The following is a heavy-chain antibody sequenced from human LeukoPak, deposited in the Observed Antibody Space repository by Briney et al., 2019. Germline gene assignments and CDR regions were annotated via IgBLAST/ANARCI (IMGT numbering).Heavy chain of an antibody. D-gene: IGHD6-13*01. CDR3: AKGPLRSSWYELDY. Sequence: GGSLRLSCAASGFTLSSYGMHWVRQAPGKGLEWVAVISYDGSNKYYADSVKGRFTISRDNSKNTLYLQMNSLRAEDTAVYYCAKGPLRSSWYELDYWGQGTLVTVSS. V-gene: IGHV3-30*18. CDR2: ISYDGSNK. J-gene: IGHJ4*02. CDR1: GFTLSSYG.